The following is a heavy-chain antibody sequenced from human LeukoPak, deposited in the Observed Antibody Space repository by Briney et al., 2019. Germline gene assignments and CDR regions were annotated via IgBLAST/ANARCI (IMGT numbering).Heavy chain of an antibody. CDR1: GFTFSSYE. CDR3: AREGFDPNWFDP. D-gene: IGHD3-10*01. CDR2: ISSSSSYI. Sequence: GGSLRLSCAASGFTFSSYEMNWVRQAPGKGLEWVSSISSSSSYIYYADSVKGRFTISRDNAKNSLYLQMNSLRAEDTAVYYCAREGFDPNWFDPWGQGTLVTVSS. J-gene: IGHJ5*02. V-gene: IGHV3-21*01.